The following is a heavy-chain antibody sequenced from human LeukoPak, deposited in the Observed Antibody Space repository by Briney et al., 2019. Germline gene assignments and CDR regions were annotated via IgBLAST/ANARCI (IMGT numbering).Heavy chain of an antibody. CDR3: ARMPYDSSGYYKH. CDR2: ISPYNGDT. J-gene: IGHJ1*01. Sequence: GASVKVSCKASGYTFTSYGISWVRQAPGQGLEWMGWISPYNGDTNYAQKLQGRVTLTTDTSTSTAYMELRSLTSDDTAVYYCARMPYDSSGYYKHWGQGTLVAVSS. V-gene: IGHV1-18*01. CDR1: GYTFTSYG. D-gene: IGHD3-22*01.